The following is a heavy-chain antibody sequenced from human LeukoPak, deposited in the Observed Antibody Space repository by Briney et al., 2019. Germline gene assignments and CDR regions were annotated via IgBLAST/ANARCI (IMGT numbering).Heavy chain of an antibody. CDR1: GFTFSSYA. Sequence: GGSLRLSCAASGFTFSSYAMSWVRQAPGKGLEWVSAISGSGGSTYYTDSVKGRFTISRGNSKYTLYLQMNSLRAEDTAVYYCAKDRGSSYGLSVNWGQGTLVTVSS. D-gene: IGHD5-18*01. CDR3: AKDRGSSYGLSVN. V-gene: IGHV3-23*01. J-gene: IGHJ4*02. CDR2: ISGSGGST.